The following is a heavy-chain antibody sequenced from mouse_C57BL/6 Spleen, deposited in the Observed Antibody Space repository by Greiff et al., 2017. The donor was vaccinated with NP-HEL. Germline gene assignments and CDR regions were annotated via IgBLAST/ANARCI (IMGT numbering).Heavy chain of an antibody. CDR1: GYTFTSYW. V-gene: IGHV1-53*01. CDR2: INPSNGGT. J-gene: IGHJ1*03. D-gene: IGHD2-3*01. Sequence: VQLQQSGTELVKPGASVKLSCKASGYTFTSYWMHWVKQRPGQGLEWIGNINPSNGGTNYNEKFKSKATLTVDKSSITAYMQLSSLTSEDSAVYYCARWGWLLRDWYFDVWGTGTTVTVSS. CDR3: ARWGWLLRDWYFDV.